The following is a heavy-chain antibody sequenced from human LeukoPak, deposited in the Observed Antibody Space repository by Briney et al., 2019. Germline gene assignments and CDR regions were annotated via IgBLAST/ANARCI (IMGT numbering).Heavy chain of an antibody. V-gene: IGHV4-4*07. J-gene: IGHJ4*02. CDR1: GGSISSYY. CDR2: IYTSGST. CDR3: ARESYDILTGYYNLDY. Sequence: PSETLSLTCTVSGGSISSYYWSWIRQPAGEGLEWIGRIYTSGSTNYNPSLKSRVTMSVDASKNQFSLKLSSVTAADTAVYYCARESYDILTGYYNLDYWGQGTLVTVSS. D-gene: IGHD3-9*01.